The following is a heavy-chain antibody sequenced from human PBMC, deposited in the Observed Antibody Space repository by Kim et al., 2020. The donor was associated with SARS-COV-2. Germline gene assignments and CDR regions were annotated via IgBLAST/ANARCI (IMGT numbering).Heavy chain of an antibody. CDR2: ITKSSTTI. CDR1: GFTFSAYD. CDR3: VRDRIVGAFDM. V-gene: IGHV3-48*02. D-gene: IGHD2-21*01. J-gene: IGHJ3*02. Sequence: GGSLRLSCATSGFTFSAYDMNWVRQAPGKGLEWLSFITKSSTTIYYADSVEGRFTISRDNAKNSLFLQMNSLRDEDTALYYCVRDRIVGAFDMCGQGTVGTVSS.